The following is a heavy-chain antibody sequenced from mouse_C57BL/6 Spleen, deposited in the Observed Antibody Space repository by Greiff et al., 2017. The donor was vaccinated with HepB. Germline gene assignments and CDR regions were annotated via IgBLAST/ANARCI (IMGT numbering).Heavy chain of an antibody. CDR3: NGLGRGAMDY. Sequence: EVHLVESGGGLVQPGGSMKLSCAASGFTFSDAWMDWVRQSPEKGLEWVAEIRNKANNHATYYAESVKGRLTISRDDSKSSVYLQMNSLRAEAAGIYYGNGLGRGAMDYWGQGTSVTVSS. CDR2: IRNKANNHAT. CDR1: GFTFSDAW. J-gene: IGHJ4*01. V-gene: IGHV6-6*01. D-gene: IGHD4-1*01.